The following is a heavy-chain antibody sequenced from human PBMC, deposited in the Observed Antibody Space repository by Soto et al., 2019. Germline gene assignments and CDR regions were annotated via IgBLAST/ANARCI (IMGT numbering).Heavy chain of an antibody. D-gene: IGHD2-2*01. J-gene: IGHJ4*02. CDR1: GYSFTSYW. CDR2: IYPGDSDT. Sequence: PGESLKISCKGSGYSFTSYWIGWVRHMPGKGLEWMGIIYPGDSDTRYSPSFQGQVTISADKSISTAYLQWSSLKASDTAMYYCARGYCSSTSCYAYFDYWGQGTLVTVSS. V-gene: IGHV5-51*01. CDR3: ARGYCSSTSCYAYFDY.